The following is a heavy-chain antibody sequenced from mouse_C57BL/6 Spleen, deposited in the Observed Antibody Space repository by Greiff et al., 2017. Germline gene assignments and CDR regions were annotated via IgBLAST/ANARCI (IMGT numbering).Heavy chain of an antibody. CDR2: IHPNSGST. J-gene: IGHJ2*01. Sequence: QVQLQQPGAELVKPGASVKLSCKASGYTFTSYWMHWVKQRPGQGLEWIGMIHPNSGSTNYNEKFKSKATLTVDKSSSTAYMQLSSLTSEDSAVYYCARRDDGYYYAMDYWGQGTTLTVSS. D-gene: IGHD2-3*01. CDR1: GYTFTSYW. CDR3: ARRDDGYYYAMDY. V-gene: IGHV1-64*01.